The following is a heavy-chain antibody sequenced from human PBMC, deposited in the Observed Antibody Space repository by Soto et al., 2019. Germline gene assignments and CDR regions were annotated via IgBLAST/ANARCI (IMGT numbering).Heavy chain of an antibody. CDR1: SGSISSNNW. CDR3: ARVGRYCSGGSCYSGAFDI. D-gene: IGHD2-15*01. J-gene: IGHJ3*02. V-gene: IGHV4-4*02. Sequence: SETLSLTCAVSSGSISSNNWWSWVRQPPGKGLEWIGEIYHSGSTNYNPSLKSRVTISVDKSKNQFSLKLNSVTAADTAVYYCARVGRYCSGGSCYSGAFDIWGQGTMVTVSS. CDR2: IYHSGST.